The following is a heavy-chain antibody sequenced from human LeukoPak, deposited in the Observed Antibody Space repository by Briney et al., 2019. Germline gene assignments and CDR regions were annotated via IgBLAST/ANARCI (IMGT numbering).Heavy chain of an antibody. Sequence: SETLSLTCTLPGGSISRYYWSCIRQPPGEGREWSWYIYYTGSIKYNPSLKSRVNISVEASTTQFSWKLNSVTAARTAVSYFARGRRELYYFDYWGRGTLVTVSS. CDR3: ARGRRELYYFDY. CDR1: GGSISRYY. CDR2: IYYTGSI. J-gene: IGHJ4*02. V-gene: IGHV4-59*01. D-gene: IGHD1-7*01.